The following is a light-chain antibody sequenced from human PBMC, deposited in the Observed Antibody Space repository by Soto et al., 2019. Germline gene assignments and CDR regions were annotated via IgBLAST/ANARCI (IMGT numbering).Light chain of an antibody. CDR1: QSVSSY. CDR2: DAS. Sequence: EIVLTRSPATLSLSPGERATLSCRASQSVSSYLIWYQQKPGQAPRLLIYDASNRATGIPARFSGSGSGTDFTLTISSLEPGDFAVYYCQQRSNWPYTFGQGTKVDIK. V-gene: IGKV3-11*01. J-gene: IGKJ2*01. CDR3: QQRSNWPYT.